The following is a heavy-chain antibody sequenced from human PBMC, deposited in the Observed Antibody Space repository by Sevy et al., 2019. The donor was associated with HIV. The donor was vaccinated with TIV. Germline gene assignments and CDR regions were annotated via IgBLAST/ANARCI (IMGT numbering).Heavy chain of an antibody. CDR2: INAGNGNT. D-gene: IGHD6-19*01. Sequence: ASVKVSCKASGYTFTSYAMHWVRQAPGQRLEWMGWINAGNGNTKYSQRFQGRVTITRDTSASTAYMELSSLRSEDTAVYYCARGTVAGIYYYYGMDVWGQGTTVTVSS. CDR1: GYTFTSYA. CDR3: ARGTVAGIYYYYGMDV. J-gene: IGHJ6*02. V-gene: IGHV1-3*01.